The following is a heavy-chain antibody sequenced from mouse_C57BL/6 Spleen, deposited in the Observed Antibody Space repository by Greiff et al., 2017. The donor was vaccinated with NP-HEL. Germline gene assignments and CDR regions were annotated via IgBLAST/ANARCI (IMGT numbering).Heavy chain of an antibody. Sequence: VQLKESGPELVKPGDSVKISCKASGYSFTGYFMNWVMQSHGKSLEWIGRINPYNGDTFYNQKFKGKATLTVDKSSSTAHMELRSLTSEDSAVYYCARSGDFAYAMDYWGQGTSVTVSS. CDR3: ARSGDFAYAMDY. CDR2: INPYNGDT. J-gene: IGHJ4*01. V-gene: IGHV1-20*01. CDR1: GYSFTGYF.